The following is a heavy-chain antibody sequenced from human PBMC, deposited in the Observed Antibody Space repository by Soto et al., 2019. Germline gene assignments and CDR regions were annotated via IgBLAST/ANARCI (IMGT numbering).Heavy chain of an antibody. J-gene: IGHJ4*02. Sequence: SETLSLTCTFSGGSISSYYWSWIRQPPGKGLEWIGYIYYSGSTNYNPSLKSRVTISVDTSKNQFSLKLSSVTAADTAVYYCACLREYHYDSSSYFPYWGQGTLVTVSS. CDR1: GGSISSYY. V-gene: IGHV4-59*08. D-gene: IGHD3-22*01. CDR2: IYYSGST. CDR3: ACLREYHYDSSSYFPY.